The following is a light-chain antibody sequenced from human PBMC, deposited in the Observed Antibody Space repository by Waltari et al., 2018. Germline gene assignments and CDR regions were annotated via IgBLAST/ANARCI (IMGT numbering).Light chain of an antibody. CDR1: QNINYW. CDR3: QQYNSFPWT. V-gene: IGKV1-5*03. CDR2: KAS. Sequence: DIQMTQSPSTLSASVGDRVTITCRASQNINYWLAWYQQKPGKAPNLLIYKASSLESGVPSRFSGSGSGTEFTLTISSLQPGDFATYYCQQYNSFPWTFGQGIKVEIK. J-gene: IGKJ1*01.